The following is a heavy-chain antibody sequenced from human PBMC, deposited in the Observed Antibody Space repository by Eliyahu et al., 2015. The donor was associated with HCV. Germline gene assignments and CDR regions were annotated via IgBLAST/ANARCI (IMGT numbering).Heavy chain of an antibody. CDR1: GFTFSSSA. J-gene: IGHJ6*02. V-gene: IGHV1-58*02. Sequence: QMHLVQSGPEVKKPGTSVKVSCKASGFTFSSSAMQWVRQARGQRLEWIGWIVVGSGTTTYAHNFQGRVSITRDMSTTTAYMEVTSLRIDDTAVYYCAATTTATGSYYGLDVWGPGTTVTVSS. CDR3: AATTTATGSYYGLDV. CDR2: IVVGSGTT. D-gene: IGHD6-13*01.